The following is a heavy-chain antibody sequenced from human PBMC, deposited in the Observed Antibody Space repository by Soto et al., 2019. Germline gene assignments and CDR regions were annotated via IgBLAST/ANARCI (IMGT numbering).Heavy chain of an antibody. Sequence: VRLHQWGAGLLKPPGTLSHTCTAYGGSFRGYYWAWIRQPPGKGLEWMGDINHNGDTNYNPSLKSRVTISVDTSKNQFSLKLNSVTAADTAVYYCARRLDDWGQGILVTVSS. V-gene: IGHV4-34*01. J-gene: IGHJ4*02. CDR2: INHNGDT. CDR1: GGSFRGYY. CDR3: ARRLDD.